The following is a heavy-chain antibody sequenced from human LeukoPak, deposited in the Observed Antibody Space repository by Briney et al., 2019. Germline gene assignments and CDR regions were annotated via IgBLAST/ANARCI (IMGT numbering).Heavy chain of an antibody. D-gene: IGHD6-13*01. CDR1: GFIFSDYY. CDR3: AKDRETTASGTFDY. V-gene: IGHV3-11*06. J-gene: IGHJ4*02. CDR2: ISSSTRYT. Sequence: GGSLRLSCAASGFIFSDYYMSWIRQAPGKGLEWVSYISSSTRYTNYADSVKGRFTISRDNARNSLYLQMNSLRAEDTGVYYCAKDRETTASGTFDYWGQGTLVTVSS.